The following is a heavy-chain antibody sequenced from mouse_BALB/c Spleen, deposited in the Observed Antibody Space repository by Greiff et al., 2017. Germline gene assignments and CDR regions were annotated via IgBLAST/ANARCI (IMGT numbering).Heavy chain of an antibody. D-gene: IGHD2-3*01. V-gene: IGHV1-14*01. J-gene: IGHJ3*01. CDR3: ARGLDGYYVLFAY. CDR1: GYTFTSYV. CDR2: INPYNDGT. Sequence: EVQLQQSGPELVKPGASVKMSCKASGYTFTSYVMHWVKQKPGQGLEWIGYINPYNDGTKYNEKFKGKATLTSDKSSSTAYMELSSLTSEDSAVYYCARGLDGYYVLFAYWGQGTLVTVSA.